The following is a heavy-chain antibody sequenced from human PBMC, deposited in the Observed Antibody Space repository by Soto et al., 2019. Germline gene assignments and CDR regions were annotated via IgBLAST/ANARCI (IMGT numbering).Heavy chain of an antibody. J-gene: IGHJ4*02. CDR3: AGSSGYYLIDDY. CDR1: GYTFTSYA. Sequence: QVQLVQSGAEEKKPGASVKVSCKASGYTFTSYAMHWVRQAPGQRLEWMGWINAGNGNTKYSQKFQGRVTITRDTYVSTAYMEVSSLRSEDTAVYYCAGSSGYYLIDDYWGQGTLVTVSS. D-gene: IGHD3-22*01. V-gene: IGHV1-3*05. CDR2: INAGNGNT.